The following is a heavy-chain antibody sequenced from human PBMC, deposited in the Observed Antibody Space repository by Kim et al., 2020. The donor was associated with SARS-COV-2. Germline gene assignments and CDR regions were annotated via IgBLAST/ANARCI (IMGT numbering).Heavy chain of an antibody. Sequence: GGSLRLSCAASGFTFRTYYMSWIRQAPGKGLEWVSYIVSSGSTIYYADSVKGRFTISRDNAKNSLYLQMHSLRAEDTAVYYCARLGGYDILTGYYKRLSYYMDVWGKGTTVTVSS. D-gene: IGHD3-9*01. V-gene: IGHV3-11*01. CDR3: ARLGGYDILTGYYKRLSYYMDV. J-gene: IGHJ6*03. CDR1: GFTFRTYY. CDR2: IVSSGSTI.